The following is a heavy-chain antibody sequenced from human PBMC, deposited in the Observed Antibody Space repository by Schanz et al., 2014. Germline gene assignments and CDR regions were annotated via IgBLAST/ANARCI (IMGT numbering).Heavy chain of an antibody. J-gene: IGHJ6*02. V-gene: IGHV4-59*12. CDR3: ARDRGMTTSDYYYGMDV. CDR1: GVSIRSYH. D-gene: IGHD4-17*01. CDR2: IHYSGST. Sequence: QVQLQESGPGLVKASETLSLTCSVSGVSIRSYHWSWIRQPPGKGLEWIGYIHYSGSTYYNPSLKSRFSMSIDTSKNQFSLKLSSVTAADTAVYYCARDRGMTTSDYYYGMDVWGQGTTVTVSS.